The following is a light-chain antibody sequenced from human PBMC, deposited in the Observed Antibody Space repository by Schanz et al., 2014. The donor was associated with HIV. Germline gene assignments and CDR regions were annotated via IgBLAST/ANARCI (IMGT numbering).Light chain of an antibody. CDR1: SSDVGSSNL. CDR2: EVT. CDR3: CSYAGYIYV. J-gene: IGLJ1*01. Sequence: QSALTQPVSVSGSPGQTITISCTGTSSDVGSSNLVSWYQQHPGSAPRLMIYEVTKRPSGVPDRFSGSKSGNTASLTVSGLQAEDEAYYYCCSYAGYIYVFGSGTKLTVL. V-gene: IGLV2-23*02.